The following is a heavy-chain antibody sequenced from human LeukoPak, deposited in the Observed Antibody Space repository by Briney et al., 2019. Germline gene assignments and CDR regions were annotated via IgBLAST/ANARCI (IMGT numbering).Heavy chain of an antibody. J-gene: IGHJ3*02. CDR1: GDSFGSYS. D-gene: IGHD3-22*01. CDR3: ARDRYDSSGYYYLAFDI. V-gene: IGHV1-2*02. CDR2: INPNSGGT. Sequence: ASVKVSCKSSGDSFGSYSFSWVRQAPGQGLEWMGWINPNSGGTNYAQKFQGRVTMTRDTSISTAYMELSRLRSDDTAVYYCARDRYDSSGYYYLAFDIWGQGTMVTVSS.